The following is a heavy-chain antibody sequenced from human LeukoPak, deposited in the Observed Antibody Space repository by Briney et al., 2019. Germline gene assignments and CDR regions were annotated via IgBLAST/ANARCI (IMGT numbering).Heavy chain of an antibody. Sequence: PGGSLRLSCAASGFIVSSKYMSWVRQAPGKGLGWVSVIYSGGSTYYAASVEGRFTISRDNSKNTVYLQMNNLRVDDTAVYYCARAGPIDYWGQGILVTVSS. J-gene: IGHJ4*02. CDR1: GFIVSSKY. V-gene: IGHV3-53*01. CDR2: IYSGGST. CDR3: ARAGPIDY.